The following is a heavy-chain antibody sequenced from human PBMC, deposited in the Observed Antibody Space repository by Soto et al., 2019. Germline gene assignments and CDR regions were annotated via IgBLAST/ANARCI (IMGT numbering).Heavy chain of an antibody. D-gene: IGHD2-21*02. CDR1: GGSISSYY. Sequence: KPSETLSLTCTVSGGSISSYYWSWIRQPAGKGLEWIGRIDTSGSTNNNPSLKSRVTMSVDTSKNQFSLKLSSVTAADTAVYYCARDVVVTAYDAFDIWGRGTMVTVSS. J-gene: IGHJ3*02. V-gene: IGHV4-4*07. CDR2: IDTSGST. CDR3: ARDVVVTAYDAFDI.